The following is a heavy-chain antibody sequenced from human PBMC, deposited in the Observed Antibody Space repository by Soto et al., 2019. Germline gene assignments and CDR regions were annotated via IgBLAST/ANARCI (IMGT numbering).Heavy chain of an antibody. CDR2: ISSSSNTI. D-gene: IGHD3-10*01. J-gene: IGHJ4*02. CDR3: ARSLYGLDY. Sequence: GGSLRLSCAVSGFTFSSYSVYWVRQTPRKGLEWVSYISSSSNTIYYADSVKGRFTVSTDNAKNSLYLQMNSLRDEDTAVYYCARSLYGLDYWSQGTLVTVSS. CDR1: GFTFSSYS. V-gene: IGHV3-48*02.